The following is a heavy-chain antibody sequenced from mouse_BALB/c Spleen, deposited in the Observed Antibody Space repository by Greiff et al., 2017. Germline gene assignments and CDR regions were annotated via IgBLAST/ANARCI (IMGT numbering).Heavy chain of an antibody. CDR3: TRYSYYFDY. CDR1: GYTFTSYW. Sequence: QVQLQQPGAELVKPGASVKMSCKASGYTFTSYWMHWVKQRPGQGLEWIGVIDPSDSYTSYNQKFKGKATVTVDTSSSTAYMQLSSLTSEDSAVYYCTRYSYYFDYWGQGTTLTVSS. J-gene: IGHJ2*01. CDR2: IDPSDSYT. V-gene: IGHV1S127*01.